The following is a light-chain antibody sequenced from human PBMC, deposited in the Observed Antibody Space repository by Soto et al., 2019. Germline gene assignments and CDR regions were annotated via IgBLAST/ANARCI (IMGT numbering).Light chain of an antibody. CDR3: QQRSNWQFT. CDR2: DAS. CDR1: QSVSSY. V-gene: IGKV3-11*01. J-gene: IGKJ3*01. Sequence: EIVLTQSPATLSLSPGERATLSCRASQSVSSYLAWYQQKPGQAPRLLIYDASNRATGIPARFSGSGSGTDFTLTISSLEPEDFAVYYCQQRSNWQFTFGPGTKVDIQ.